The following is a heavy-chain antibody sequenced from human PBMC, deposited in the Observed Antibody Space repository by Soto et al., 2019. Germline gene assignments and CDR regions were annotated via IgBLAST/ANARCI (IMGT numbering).Heavy chain of an antibody. J-gene: IGHJ4*02. V-gene: IGHV3-23*01. D-gene: IGHD3-22*01. CDR1: GFIFSSYG. Sequence: EVQLLESGGDLVQPGGSLRLSCAASGFIFSSYGMSWVRQAPGKGLEWVSAMTGSGGVTYYADSVKGRFTISRDNSKNPLYLQMNSLRADDTAVYYCAKRAGTSGYYPWDYWGQGILVTVSS. CDR3: AKRAGTSGYYPWDY. CDR2: MTGSGGVT.